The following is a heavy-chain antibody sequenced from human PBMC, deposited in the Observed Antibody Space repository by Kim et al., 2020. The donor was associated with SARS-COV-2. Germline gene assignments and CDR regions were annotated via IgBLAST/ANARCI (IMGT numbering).Heavy chain of an antibody. CDR2: INTNTGNP. CDR3: ATWDAGYYGSGSSDY. D-gene: IGHD3-10*01. Sequence: ASVKVSCKASGYTFTSYAMNWVRQAPGQGLEWMGWINTNTGNPTYAQGFTGRFVFSLDTSVSTAYLQISSLMAEDTAVYYCATWDAGYYGSGSSDYWGQGTLVTVSS. CDR1: GYTFTSYA. V-gene: IGHV7-4-1*02. J-gene: IGHJ4*02.